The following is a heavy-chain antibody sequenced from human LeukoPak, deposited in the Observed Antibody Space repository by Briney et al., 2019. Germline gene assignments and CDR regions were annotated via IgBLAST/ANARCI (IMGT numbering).Heavy chain of an antibody. CDR3: AKGGSSSWNP. Sequence: GGSLRLSCAASGFTFSSYGMHWVRQAPGKGLEWVTVIWYGGGNKFYADSVKGRFTISRDNSKNTLYLQMNSLRAEDTAVYYCAKGGSSSWNPWGQGTLVTVSS. CDR2: IWYGGGNK. CDR1: GFTFSSYG. D-gene: IGHD6-13*01. V-gene: IGHV3-33*06. J-gene: IGHJ5*02.